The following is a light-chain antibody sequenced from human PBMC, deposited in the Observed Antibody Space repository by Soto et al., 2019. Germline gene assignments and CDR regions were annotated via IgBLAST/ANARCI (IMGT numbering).Light chain of an antibody. CDR1: QSVLYSSNNKNS. Sequence: DRLLTPSPDSLAVSLDERATINCKSSQSVLYSSNNKNSLAWYQQKPGQAPRLLIYGASNRATGIPDRFSGSGSGTDFTLTISRLEPEDFAVYYCQQYGSSGTFGQGNKVDI. CDR2: GAS. J-gene: IGKJ1*01. CDR3: QQYGSSGT. V-gene: IGKV4-1*01.